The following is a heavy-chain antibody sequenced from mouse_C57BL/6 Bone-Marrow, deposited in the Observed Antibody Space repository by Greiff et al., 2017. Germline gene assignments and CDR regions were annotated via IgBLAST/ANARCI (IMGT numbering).Heavy chain of an antibody. CDR3: ARAYYSNYWYFDV. D-gene: IGHD2-5*01. Sequence: QVQLKQPGAELVKPGASVKMSCKASGYTFTSYWITWVKQRPGQGLEWIGEIYPGSGSTNYNEKFKSKATLTVDTSSSTAYMQLSSLTSEDSAVYYGARAYYSNYWYFDVWGKGTTVTVSS. J-gene: IGHJ1*03. CDR1: GYTFTSYW. CDR2: IYPGSGST. V-gene: IGHV1-55*01.